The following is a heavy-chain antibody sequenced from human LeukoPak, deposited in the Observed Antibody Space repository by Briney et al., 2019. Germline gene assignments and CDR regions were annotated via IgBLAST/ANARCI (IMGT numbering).Heavy chain of an antibody. J-gene: IGHJ2*01. CDR3: AKDPDYGDRHYWDFDL. CDR2: ISGSGGST. D-gene: IGHD4-17*01. CDR1: GFTFSSYA. V-gene: IGHV3-23*01. Sequence: PGGSLRLSCAASGFTFSSYAMSWVRQAPGKGLEWVSAISGSGGSTYYADSVKGRFTISRDNSKNTLYLQMNSLRAEATAVYYCAKDPDYGDRHYWDFDLWGRGTLVTVSS.